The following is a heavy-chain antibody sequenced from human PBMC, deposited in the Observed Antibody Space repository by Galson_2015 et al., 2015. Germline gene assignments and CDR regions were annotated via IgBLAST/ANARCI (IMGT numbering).Heavy chain of an antibody. V-gene: IGHV3-23*01. CDR1: GFTFSSYG. Sequence: SLRLSCAASGFTFSSYGMHWVRQAPGKGLEWVSAISGSGGSTYYADSVKGRFTISRDNSKNTLYLQMNSLRAEDTAVYYCAKVPTLVVVPAAMGYWGQGTLVTVSS. J-gene: IGHJ4*02. CDR2: ISGSGGST. D-gene: IGHD2-2*01. CDR3: AKVPTLVVVPAAMGY.